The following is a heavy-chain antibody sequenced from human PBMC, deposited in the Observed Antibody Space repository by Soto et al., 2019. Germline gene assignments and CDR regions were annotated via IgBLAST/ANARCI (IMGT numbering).Heavy chain of an antibody. Sequence: GASVKVSCKASGYTFTSYAMNWVRQAPGQGLEWMGWINTNTGNPTYAQGFTGRFVFSLDTSVSTAYLQICSLKAEDTAVYYCARDLSCGSSMHRYYYYYIDVWGKGTTVTVSS. V-gene: IGHV7-4-1*01. CDR1: GYTFTSYA. CDR3: ARDLSCGSSMHRYYYYYIDV. CDR2: INTNTGNP. J-gene: IGHJ6*03. D-gene: IGHD2-15*01.